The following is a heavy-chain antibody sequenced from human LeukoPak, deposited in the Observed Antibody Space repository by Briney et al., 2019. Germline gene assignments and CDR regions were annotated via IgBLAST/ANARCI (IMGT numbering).Heavy chain of an antibody. V-gene: IGHV3-23*01. J-gene: IGHJ4*02. CDR1: AFTFSYYA. D-gene: IGHD4-17*01. Sequence: GGSLRLSCAASAFTFSYYAMSWVRQAQGKGLEWVSVIRGSGGSTYYADSVKGRFTISRDNSKNTLYLQMNSLRAEDTAVYYCAKSVESAVTTNPHCDSWGQGTLVTVSS. CDR3: AKSVESAVTTNPHCDS. CDR2: IRGSGGST.